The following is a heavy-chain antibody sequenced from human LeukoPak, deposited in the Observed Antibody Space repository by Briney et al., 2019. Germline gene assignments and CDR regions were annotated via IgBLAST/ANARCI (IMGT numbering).Heavy chain of an antibody. CDR3: ARGYCSSTSCYAADY. J-gene: IGHJ4*02. D-gene: IGHD2-2*01. CDR2: ISAYNGNT. V-gene: IGHV1-18*01. Sequence: ASVKVSCKASGYTFTSYGISWVRQAPGQGLEWMGWISAYNGNTNYAQKLQGRVTMTTDTSTSTAYMELRRLRSDDTAVYYCARGYCSSTSCYAADYWGQGTLVTVSS. CDR1: GYTFTSYG.